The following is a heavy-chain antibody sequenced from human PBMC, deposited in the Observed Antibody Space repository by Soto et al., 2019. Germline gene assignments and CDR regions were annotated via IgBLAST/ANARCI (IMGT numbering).Heavy chain of an antibody. CDR1: GFTFSKAW. CDR3: TTGTWIQLWLPDF. V-gene: IGHV3-15*01. D-gene: IGHD5-18*01. CDR2: IKSTTDGGTT. J-gene: IGHJ4*02. Sequence: EVPLVESGGGLVKPGGSLRLSCAASGFTFSKAWMSWVRQAPGKGLEWVGHIKSTTDGGTTDYAAPVKGRFTISRDDAKNTLYLQMNSLKTEDTAVYYCTTGTWIQLWLPDFWGQGALVTVSS.